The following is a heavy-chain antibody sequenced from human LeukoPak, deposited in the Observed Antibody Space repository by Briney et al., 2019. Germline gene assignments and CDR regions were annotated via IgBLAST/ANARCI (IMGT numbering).Heavy chain of an antibody. D-gene: IGHD6-6*01. CDR3: AKSGPYSSSSRDYYYMDV. Sequence: SETLSLTCTVSGGSISSYYWSWIRQPPGKGLEWIGYIYYSGSTNYNPSLKSRVTISVDTSKNQFSLKLSSVTAADTAVYYCAKSGPYSSSSRDYYYMDVWGKGTTVTVSS. CDR2: IYYSGST. J-gene: IGHJ6*03. CDR1: GGSISSYY. V-gene: IGHV4-59*01.